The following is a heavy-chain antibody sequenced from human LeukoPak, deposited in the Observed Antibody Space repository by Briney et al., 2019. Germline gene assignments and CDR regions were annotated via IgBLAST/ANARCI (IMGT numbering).Heavy chain of an antibody. J-gene: IGHJ4*02. Sequence: PGGSLRLSCAASGFTFSSYPMSWVRQAPGKGLEWVSGISGSDGSTYYADSVKGRFTISRDDSKNTLYLQMNSLRAEDTAVYYCARGWSRDWLYWGQGTLVTVSS. V-gene: IGHV3-23*01. CDR1: GFTFSSYP. CDR2: ISGSDGST. D-gene: IGHD2-21*02. CDR3: ARGWSRDWLY.